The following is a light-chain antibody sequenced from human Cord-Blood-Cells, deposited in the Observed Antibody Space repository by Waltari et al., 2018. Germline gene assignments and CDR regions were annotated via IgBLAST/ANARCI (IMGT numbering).Light chain of an antibody. J-gene: IGLJ3*02. CDR3: CSYAGSSTWV. CDR2: EGS. V-gene: IGLV2-23*01. Sequence: QSALTQPASVSGSPGQSITISSTGTSSDVGSYNLVSWYQQHPGQAPKPMIYEGSKRPSGVSNRFSGSKSGNTASLTISGLQAEDEADYYCCSYAGSSTWVFGGGTKLTVL. CDR1: SSDVGSYNL.